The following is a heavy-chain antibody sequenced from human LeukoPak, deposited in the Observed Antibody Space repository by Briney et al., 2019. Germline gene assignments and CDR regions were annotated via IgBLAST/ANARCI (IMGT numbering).Heavy chain of an antibody. CDR3: ARVAIRYSGSYSALDY. CDR1: GGTFSSYA. CDR2: IIPIFGTA. D-gene: IGHD1-26*01. J-gene: IGHJ4*02. Sequence: GASVKVSCKASGGTFSSYAISWVRQAPGQGLEWVGGIIPIFGTANYAQKFQGRVTITTDESTSTAYMELSSLRSEDTAVYYCARVAIRYSGSYSALDYWGQGTLVTVSS. V-gene: IGHV1-69*05.